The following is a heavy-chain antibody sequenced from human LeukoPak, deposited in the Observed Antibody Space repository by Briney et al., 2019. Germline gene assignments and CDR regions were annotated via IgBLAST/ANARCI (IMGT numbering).Heavy chain of an antibody. Sequence: ASVKVSCKASGYTFTGYYMHWVRQAPGQGLEWMGWINPNSGGTNYAQKFQGGVTMTRDTSISTAYMELSRLRSDDTAVYYCARLNMITFGGDYWGQGTLVTVSS. D-gene: IGHD3-16*01. J-gene: IGHJ4*02. CDR3: ARLNMITFGGDY. CDR2: INPNSGGT. V-gene: IGHV1-2*02. CDR1: GYTFTGYY.